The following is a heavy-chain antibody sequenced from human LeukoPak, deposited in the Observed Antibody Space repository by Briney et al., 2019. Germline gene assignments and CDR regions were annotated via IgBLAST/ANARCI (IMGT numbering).Heavy chain of an antibody. CDR2: ISGSGGST. CDR1: GFTFSSYA. D-gene: IGHD3-3*01. V-gene: IGHV3-23*01. CDR3: AKDLTRGEGLRFLVDP. Sequence: GGSLRLSCAASGFTFSSYAMSWVRQAPGKGLEWVSAISGSGGSTYYADSVKGRFAISRDNSKNTLYLQMNSLRAEDTAVYYCAKDLTRGEGLRFLVDPWGQGTLVTVSS. J-gene: IGHJ5*02.